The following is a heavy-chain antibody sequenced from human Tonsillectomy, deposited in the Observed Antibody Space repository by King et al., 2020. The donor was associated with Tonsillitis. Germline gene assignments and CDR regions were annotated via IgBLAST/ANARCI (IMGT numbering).Heavy chain of an antibody. CDR1: GFTFSSYA. CDR3: AKDPTYYKTTYYFDY. CDR2: ISGGGGST. D-gene: IGHD3-10*01. J-gene: IGHJ4*02. Sequence: VQLVESGGGLVQPGGSLRVSCAASGFTFSSYAMSWVRQAPGKGLEWVSLISGGGGSTYYADSVKGRFTSSRDNSKNTLYLQMNSLRVEDTAVYYCAKDPTYYKTTYYFDYWGQGTLVTVSS. V-gene: IGHV3-23*04.